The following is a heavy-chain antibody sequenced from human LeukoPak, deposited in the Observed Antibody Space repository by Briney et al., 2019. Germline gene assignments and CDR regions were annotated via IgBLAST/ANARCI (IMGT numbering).Heavy chain of an antibody. V-gene: IGHV3-11*01. J-gene: IGHJ6*02. CDR3: ARDGRYYDSSGYSYYYGMDV. CDR2: ISSSGSTI. Sequence: GGSLRLSCAASGFTFSDYYMSWIRRAPGKGLEWVSYISSSGSTIYYADSVKGRFTISRDNAKNSLYLQMNSLRAEDTAVYYCARDGRYYDSSGYSYYYGMDVWGQGTTVTVSS. CDR1: GFTFSDYY. D-gene: IGHD3-22*01.